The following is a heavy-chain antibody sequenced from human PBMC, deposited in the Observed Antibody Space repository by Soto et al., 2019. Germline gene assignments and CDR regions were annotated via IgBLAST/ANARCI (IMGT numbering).Heavy chain of an antibody. CDR1: GFTFSSYG. CDR3: AQEGSRARGLRDY. CDR2: IWCDGSNK. D-gene: IGHD3-10*01. J-gene: IGHJ4*02. V-gene: IGHV3-33*06. Sequence: ESGGGVVQPGRSLRLSCAASGFTFSSYGMHWVRQAPGKGLEWVAVIWCDGSNKYYADSVKGRFTISRDNSKNTLYLQMNSLRAEDTAVYYCAQEGSRARGLRDYWGQGTLVTVSS.